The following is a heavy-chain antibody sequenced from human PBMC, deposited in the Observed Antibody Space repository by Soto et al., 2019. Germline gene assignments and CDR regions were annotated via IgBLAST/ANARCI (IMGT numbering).Heavy chain of an antibody. CDR2: ISAYNGNT. Sequence: QVQLVQSGAEVKKPGASVKVSCKASGYTFTSYGISWVRQAPGQGLDRMGWISAYNGNTNYAQKLKGRVTMTTDTSTSTAYMELRSLRSDDTAVYYCARSGYCTNGVCYRAFLDYWGQGTLVTVSA. D-gene: IGHD2-8*01. CDR1: GYTFTSYG. V-gene: IGHV1-18*01. J-gene: IGHJ4*02. CDR3: ARSGYCTNGVCYRAFLDY.